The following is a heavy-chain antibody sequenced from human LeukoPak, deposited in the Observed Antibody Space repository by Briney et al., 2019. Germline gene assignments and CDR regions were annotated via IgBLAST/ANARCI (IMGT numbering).Heavy chain of an antibody. D-gene: IGHD1-26*01. Sequence: GGSLRLSCAASGFTFNSNAMSWVRQAPGKGLEWVSGISGSGGSTYSADSVKGRFTISRDNSKNTLYLQMNSLRAEDTAVYYCAKVRAPRQYYFDYWGQGTLVTVSS. CDR2: ISGSGGST. J-gene: IGHJ4*02. CDR3: AKVRAPRQYYFDY. V-gene: IGHV3-23*01. CDR1: GFTFNSNA.